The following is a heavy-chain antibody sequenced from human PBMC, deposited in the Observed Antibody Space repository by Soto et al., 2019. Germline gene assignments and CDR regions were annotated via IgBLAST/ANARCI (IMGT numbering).Heavy chain of an antibody. CDR2: ISYDGSNK. V-gene: IGHV3-30*18. CDR3: AKEGSWYFYYGMDV. D-gene: IGHD6-13*01. CDR1: GFSFSNYG. Sequence: QVQLVESGGGVVQPGRSLRLSCAASGFSFSNYGMHWVGQAPGKGLEWVAVISYDGSNKYYADSVKGRFTISRDISKNTLYLQMNSLRADDTAGYYCAKEGSWYFYYGMDVWGQGTTVTVSS. J-gene: IGHJ6*02.